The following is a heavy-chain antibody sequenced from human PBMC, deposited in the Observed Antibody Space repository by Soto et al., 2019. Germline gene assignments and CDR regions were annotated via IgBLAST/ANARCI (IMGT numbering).Heavy chain of an antibody. D-gene: IGHD1-1*01. CDR3: TSRDNMQSEHYTPDN. V-gene: IGHV3-72*01. CDR2: TRKKVNRYTT. J-gene: IGHJ4*01. CDR1: GFTFSDHY. Sequence: EMQLVESGGGLVQPGGSLRLSCAVSGFTFSDHYMDWVRQAPGKGLEWVGRTRKKVNRYTTEYAASVKGRFTISRDESNNSMYLQMINLEVRDSAVYYCTSRDNMQSEHYTPDNWGQGTLVTVSS.